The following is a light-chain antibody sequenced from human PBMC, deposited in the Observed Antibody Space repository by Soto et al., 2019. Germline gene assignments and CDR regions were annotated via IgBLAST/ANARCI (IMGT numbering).Light chain of an antibody. CDR3: SSYAGSNMV. Sequence: QSALPQPPSASGSPGQSVTISCTGTSSDVGGYNYVSWYQQHPGKAPKLMIDEVSKRPSGVPDRFSGSKSGNTASLTVSGLQAEDEADYYCSSYAGSNMVFGGGTKVTVL. J-gene: IGLJ2*01. CDR1: SSDVGGYNY. V-gene: IGLV2-8*01. CDR2: EVS.